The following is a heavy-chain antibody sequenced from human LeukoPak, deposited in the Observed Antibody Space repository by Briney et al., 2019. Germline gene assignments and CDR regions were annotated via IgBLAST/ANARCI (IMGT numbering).Heavy chain of an antibody. CDR1: GYTFTSYG. V-gene: IGHV1-18*04. CDR2: ISAYNGNT. J-gene: IGHJ4*02. D-gene: IGHD3-10*01. CDR3: ARVLRPYNYYSSGSYPAGGDY. Sequence: ASVKVSCKASGYTFTSYGISWVRQAPGQGLEWMGWISAYNGNTNYAQKLQGRVTMTTDTSTSTAYMELRSLRSDDTAVYCCARVLRPYNYYSSGSYPAGGDYWGQGTLVTVSS.